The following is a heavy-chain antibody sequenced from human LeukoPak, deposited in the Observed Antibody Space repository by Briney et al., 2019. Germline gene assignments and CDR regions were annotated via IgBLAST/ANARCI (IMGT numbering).Heavy chain of an antibody. D-gene: IGHD5-18*01. V-gene: IGHV4-39*07. CDR2: IYYSGST. CDR3: ATPRGYSYGYGMDV. J-gene: IGHJ6*02. CDR1: GGSISSSSYY. Sequence: SETLSLTCTVSGGSISSSSYYWGWIRQPPGKGLEWIGSIYYSGSTYYNPSLKSRVTISVDTSKNQFSLKLSSVTAADTAVYYCATPRGYSYGYGMDVWGQGTTVTVSS.